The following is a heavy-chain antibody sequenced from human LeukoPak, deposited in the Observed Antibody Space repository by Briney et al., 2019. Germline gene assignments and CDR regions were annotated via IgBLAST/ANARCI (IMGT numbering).Heavy chain of an antibody. CDR3: AKDPLARFLEWFFGV. CDR1: GFTFSSYA. CDR2: ISGSGANT. D-gene: IGHD3-3*01. V-gene: IGHV3-23*01. Sequence: GGSLRLSCAASGFTFSSYAMNWVRQAPGKGLEWVSAISGSGANTYYADSVKGRFTISRDNSKNTLYLQMNSLRAEDTAVYYCAKDPLARFLEWFFGVWGQGTTVTVSS. J-gene: IGHJ6*02.